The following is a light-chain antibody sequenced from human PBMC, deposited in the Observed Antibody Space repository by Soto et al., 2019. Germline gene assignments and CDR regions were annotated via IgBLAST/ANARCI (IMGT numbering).Light chain of an antibody. V-gene: IGKV3-11*01. Sequence: EIVLTQSPGTLSLSPGERATLSCRASQSVSSYLAWYQQKPRQAPRLLIYDASTRATGIPARFSGSGCATDFTPTISSLEPEDFAVYYCQQRSNWPPITFGQGTRLEIK. CDR3: QQRSNWPPIT. CDR1: QSVSSY. J-gene: IGKJ5*01. CDR2: DAS.